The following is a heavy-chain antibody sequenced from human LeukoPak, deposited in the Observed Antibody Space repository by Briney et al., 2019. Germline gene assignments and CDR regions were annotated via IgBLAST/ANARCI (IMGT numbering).Heavy chain of an antibody. CDR3: ARTVAGTGYFDY. D-gene: IGHD6-19*01. V-gene: IGHV3-30-3*01. CDR2: ISYDGSNK. CDR1: GFTFSSSA. J-gene: IGHJ4*02. Sequence: GGPLRLSCAASGFTFSSSAMHWVRQAPGKGLEWVAVISYDGSNKYYADSVKGRFTISRDNSKNTLYLQMNSLRAEDTAVYYCARTVAGTGYFDYWGQGTLVTVSS.